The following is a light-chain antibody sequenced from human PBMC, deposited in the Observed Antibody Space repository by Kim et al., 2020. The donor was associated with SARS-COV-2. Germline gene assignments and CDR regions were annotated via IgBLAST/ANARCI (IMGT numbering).Light chain of an antibody. CDR1: QSVSSN. Sequence: SPGENATPSCRAGQSVSSNLAWYQQKPGQAPRLLIYGASTRATGIPARFSGSGSGTEFTLTISSLQSEDFAVYYCQQYNNWPPWTFGQGTKVDIK. J-gene: IGKJ1*01. CDR2: GAS. V-gene: IGKV3-15*01. CDR3: QQYNNWPPWT.